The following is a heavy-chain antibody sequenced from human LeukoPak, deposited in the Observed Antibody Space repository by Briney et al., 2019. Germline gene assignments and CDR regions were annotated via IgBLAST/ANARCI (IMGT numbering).Heavy chain of an antibody. J-gene: IGHJ6*03. V-gene: IGHV1-46*01. CDR2: INPSGGST. CDR3: ARDTGGYDSPPDYYYYYMDV. Sequence: ASVKVSCKASGYTFTSYYMHWVRQAPGQGLEWMGIINPSGGSTSYAQKFQGRVTITRDTSTSTVYMELSSLRSEDTAVYYCARDTGGYDSPPDYYYYYMDVWGKGTTVTVSS. D-gene: IGHD5-12*01. CDR1: GYTFTSYY.